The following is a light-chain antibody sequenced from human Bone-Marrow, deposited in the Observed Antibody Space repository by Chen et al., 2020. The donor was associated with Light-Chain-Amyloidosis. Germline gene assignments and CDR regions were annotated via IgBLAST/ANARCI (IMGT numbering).Light chain of an antibody. J-gene: IGLJ1*01. V-gene: IGLV2-23*02. CDR1: SSDVGGYDI. CDR2: EVT. CDR3: CAYRGGSFPYV. Sequence: QSALTQPPSVTGSPGQSITISCPGTSSDVGGYDIVSWSRQHPGKAPKLLIFEVTKRPSGVSNRFSGSKSGNTASLTISGLRTEDAADYYCCAYRGGSFPYVFGPGTKVTVL.